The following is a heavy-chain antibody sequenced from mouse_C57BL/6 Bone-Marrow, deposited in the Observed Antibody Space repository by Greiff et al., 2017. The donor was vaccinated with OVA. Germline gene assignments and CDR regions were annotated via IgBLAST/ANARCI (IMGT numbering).Heavy chain of an antibody. CDR2: ILPSIGRT. D-gene: IGHD1-1*01. J-gene: IGHJ4*01. Sequence: QVQLQQSGSELRSPGSSVKLSCKDFDSEVFPIAYMSWVRQKPGHGFEWIGGILPSIGRTIYGEKFEDKATLDADTLSNTAYLELNSLTSEDSAIYYCARGGNYYGSPPYYYAMDYWGQGTSVTVSS. CDR3: ARGGNYYGSPPYYYAMDY. CDR1: DSEVFPIAY. V-gene: IGHV15-2*01.